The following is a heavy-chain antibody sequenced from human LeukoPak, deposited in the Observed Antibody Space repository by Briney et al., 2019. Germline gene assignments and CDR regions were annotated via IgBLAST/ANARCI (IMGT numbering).Heavy chain of an antibody. Sequence: GRSLRLSCAASGFTFDDYAMHWVRLAPGKGLEWVSGISWNSGSIGYADSVKGRFTISRDNAKNSLYLQMNSLRAEDTALYYCAKLKGHFDYWGQGTLVTVSS. V-gene: IGHV3-9*01. CDR2: ISWNSGSI. CDR3: AKLKGHFDY. CDR1: GFTFDDYA. J-gene: IGHJ4*02.